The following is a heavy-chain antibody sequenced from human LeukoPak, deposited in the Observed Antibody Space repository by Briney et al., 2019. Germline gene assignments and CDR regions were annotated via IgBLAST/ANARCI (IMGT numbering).Heavy chain of an antibody. V-gene: IGHV4-31*03. CDR3: ARVPEPGWFDP. CDR1: GGSISSGGSY. CDR2: IYYSGST. D-gene: IGHD1-14*01. Sequence: PSETLSLTCTVSGGSISSGGSYWSWIRQLPGKGLDWIGFIYYSGSTYYNPSLKSRVTISIDTSKNQFSLNLYSVTVADTAVYYCARVPEPGWFDPWGQGTLVTVSS. J-gene: IGHJ5*02.